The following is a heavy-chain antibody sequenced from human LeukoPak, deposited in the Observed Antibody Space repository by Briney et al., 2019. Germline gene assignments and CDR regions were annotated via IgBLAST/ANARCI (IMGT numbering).Heavy chain of an antibody. Sequence: ASVKVSCKASDYTFTSYGISWVRQAPGQGLEWMGWISAFNGNTNYAQKLQGRVTMTTDTSSSTAYMELRSLRSDDTAVYYCARETRLLWFGEFPPSPDAFDIWGQGTMVTVSS. J-gene: IGHJ3*02. D-gene: IGHD3-10*01. CDR2: ISAFNGNT. V-gene: IGHV1-18*01. CDR1: DYTFTSYG. CDR3: ARETRLLWFGEFPPSPDAFDI.